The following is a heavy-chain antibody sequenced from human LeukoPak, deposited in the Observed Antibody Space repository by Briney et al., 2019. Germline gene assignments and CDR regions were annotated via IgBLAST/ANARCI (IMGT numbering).Heavy chain of an antibody. Sequence: SETLSLTCTVSGGSISSYYWSWIRQPPGKGLEWIGYIYYSGSTNYNPSLKSRVTMSVDTSKNQFSLKLSSVTAADTAVYYCASFSYTYNWDYWGQGTLVTVSS. CDR3: ASFSYTYNWDY. CDR1: GGSISSYY. J-gene: IGHJ4*02. V-gene: IGHV4-59*08. CDR2: IYYSGST. D-gene: IGHD1-1*01.